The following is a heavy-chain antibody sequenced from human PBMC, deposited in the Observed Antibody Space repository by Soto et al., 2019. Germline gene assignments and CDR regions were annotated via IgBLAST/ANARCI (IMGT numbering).Heavy chain of an antibody. J-gene: IGHJ3*02. CDR2: IWYDGSNK. CDR1: GFTFSSYG. V-gene: IGHV3-33*01. Sequence: GGSLRLSCAASGFTFSSYGMHRVRQAPGKGLEWVAVIWYDGSNKYYADSVKGRFTISRDNSKNTLYLQMNSLRAEDTAVYYCSIAAPSGAFDIWGQGTMVTVSS. CDR3: SIAAPSGAFDI. D-gene: IGHD3-10*01.